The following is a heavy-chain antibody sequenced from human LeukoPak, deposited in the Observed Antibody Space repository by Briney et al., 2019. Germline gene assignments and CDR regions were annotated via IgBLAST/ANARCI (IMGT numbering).Heavy chain of an antibody. CDR1: GGSISSSSYY. D-gene: IGHD3-16*01. CDR2: IYYSGST. J-gene: IGHJ6*02. CDR3: ASPGGAYCYYGMDV. V-gene: IGHV4-39*01. Sequence: SETLSLTCTVSGGSISSSSYYWGWIRQPPGKGLEWIGSIYYSGSTYYNPSLKSRVTISVDTSKNQFSLKLSSVTAADTAVYYCASPGGAYCYYGMDVWGQGTTVTVSS.